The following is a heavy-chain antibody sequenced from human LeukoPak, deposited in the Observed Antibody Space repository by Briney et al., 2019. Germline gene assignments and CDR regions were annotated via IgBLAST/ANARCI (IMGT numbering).Heavy chain of an antibody. Sequence: ASVKVSCKASGYTFTGYYMHWVRHAPGQGLEWMGWINPNSGGTNYAQKFQGRVTMTRDTSISTAYMELSRLRSDDTAVYYCARDGGLRRALDIWGQGTMVTVSS. J-gene: IGHJ3*02. CDR3: ARDGGLRRALDI. CDR1: GYTFTGYY. D-gene: IGHD3-16*01. CDR2: INPNSGGT. V-gene: IGHV1-2*02.